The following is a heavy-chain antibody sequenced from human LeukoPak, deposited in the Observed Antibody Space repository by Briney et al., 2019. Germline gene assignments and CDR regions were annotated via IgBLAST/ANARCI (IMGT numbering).Heavy chain of an antibody. CDR1: RFTFSSYA. V-gene: IGHV3-23*01. CDR2: ISHSGGTT. J-gene: IGHJ3*02. Sequence: PGGSLRLSCAASRFTFSSYAMSWVRQAPGKGLEWVSGISHSGGTTYYADSVRGRFTISRDNSKNTLYLQMNSLRAEDTAIYYSAKAPPPYCSGGSCFDAFDIWGQGTMVTVSS. D-gene: IGHD2-15*01. CDR3: AKAPPPYCSGGSCFDAFDI.